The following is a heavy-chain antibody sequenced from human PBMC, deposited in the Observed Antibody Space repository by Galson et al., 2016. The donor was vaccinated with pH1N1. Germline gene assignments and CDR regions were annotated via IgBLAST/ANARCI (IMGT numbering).Heavy chain of an antibody. CDR1: GYTLIDHY. Sequence: SVKVSCKASGYTLIDHYIHWVRQVPGQGLEWMGWMNPNTGGTNYAQKFQGRVTMTRDTSISTAYMELTRLRSDDTAVYYCAREGVATTVDFWGQGTQVTVSS. CDR3: AREGVATTVDF. CDR2: MNPNTGGT. D-gene: IGHD5-12*01. V-gene: IGHV1-2*02. J-gene: IGHJ4*02.